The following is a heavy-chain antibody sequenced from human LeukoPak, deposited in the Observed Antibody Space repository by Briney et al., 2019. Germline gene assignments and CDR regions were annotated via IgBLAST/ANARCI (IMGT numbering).Heavy chain of an antibody. V-gene: IGHV3-23*01. D-gene: IGHD1-26*01. CDR2: ISGSGGST. CDR1: GFTFSNSA. J-gene: IGHJ6*03. CDR3: AKEVGDYYSYMNV. Sequence: GGSLRLSCAASGFTFSNSAMNGVRQAPGKGLEWVAAISGSGGSTYYADSVKGRFTVSRDNSKNTLYVQMNSLRAEDTAMYYCAKEVGDYYSYMNVWGKGTTVTVSS.